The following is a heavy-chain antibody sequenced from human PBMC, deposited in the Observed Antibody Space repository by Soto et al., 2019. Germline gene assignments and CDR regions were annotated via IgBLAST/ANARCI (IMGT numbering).Heavy chain of an antibody. V-gene: IGHV1-18*04. CDR2: INSYNGDT. CDR3: ERVLGVRFPAVGGEKFDS. CDR1: GYDFIGHG. D-gene: IGHD3-10*01. J-gene: IGHJ5*01. Sequence: ASVKVSCKASGYDFIGHGFSWVRQARVQGLEWMGWINSYNGDTKYARKYQDRITLTKDKSTRPVYMELTSLRSDDRAVYYCERVLGVRFPAVGGEKFDSWGQGPLVTVSS.